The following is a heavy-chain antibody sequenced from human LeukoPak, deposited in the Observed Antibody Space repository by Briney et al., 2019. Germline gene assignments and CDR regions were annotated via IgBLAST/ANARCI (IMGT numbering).Heavy chain of an antibody. V-gene: IGHV1-69*13. CDR2: IISIFGTG. Sequence: GASVKVSCKPSGGTFSRYAISWVRQAPGQGLEWLGGIISIFGTGNYAQKFQGRVTITADESTSTAYMELSSLRSEDTAVYYCARQLLRYFDWLPRGEYYYGMYVWGKGTTVTVSS. CDR3: ARQLLRYFDWLPRGEYYYGMYV. J-gene: IGHJ6*04. CDR1: GGTFSRYA. D-gene: IGHD3-9*01.